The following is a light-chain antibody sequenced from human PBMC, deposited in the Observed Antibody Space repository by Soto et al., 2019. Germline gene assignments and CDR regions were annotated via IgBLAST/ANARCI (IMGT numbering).Light chain of an antibody. CDR1: SSEVGGYNY. CDR2: EVS. J-gene: IGLJ1*01. V-gene: IGLV2-8*01. CDR3: SSYAGSLFV. Sequence: QSVLTQPPSASGSPGQSVTISCTGTSSEVGGYNYVSWYQQHPGKAPKLMIYEVSKRPSGVPDRFSGSKSGNTASLTVSGLQAEDEADYYCSSYAGSLFVFGTATKVTVL.